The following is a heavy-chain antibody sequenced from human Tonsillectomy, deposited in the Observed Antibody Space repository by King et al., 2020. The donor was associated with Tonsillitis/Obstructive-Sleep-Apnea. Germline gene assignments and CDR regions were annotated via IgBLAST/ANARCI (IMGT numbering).Heavy chain of an antibody. D-gene: IGHD2-2*01. CDR3: TTKVVVVPDYYYYYYMDV. Sequence: VQLVESGGGLVKPGGSLRLSCAASGFTFSNAWMSWVRQAPGKGLEWVCRIKSKTDGGTTDYAAPVKGRFTISRDDSKNTLYLQMNSLKTEDTAVYYCTTKVVVVPDYYYYYYMDVWGKGTTVTVSS. V-gene: IGHV3-15*01. J-gene: IGHJ6*03. CDR1: GFTFSNAW. CDR2: IKSKTDGGTT.